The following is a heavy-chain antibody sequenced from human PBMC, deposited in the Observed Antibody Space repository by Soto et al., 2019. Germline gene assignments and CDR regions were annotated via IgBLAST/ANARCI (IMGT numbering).Heavy chain of an antibody. CDR3: ARNDFWSGYPYYYYYMNV. CDR2: MNPNSGST. CDR1: GYTFTSYD. D-gene: IGHD3-3*01. Sequence: ASVKVSCKASGYTFTSYDINWVRQATGQGLEWMGWMNPNSGSTGYAQKLQSRVTMTRNTSISTAYMELSSLRSEDTAVYYCARNDFWSGYPYYYYYMNVWGKGTTVTVSS. J-gene: IGHJ6*03. V-gene: IGHV1-8*01.